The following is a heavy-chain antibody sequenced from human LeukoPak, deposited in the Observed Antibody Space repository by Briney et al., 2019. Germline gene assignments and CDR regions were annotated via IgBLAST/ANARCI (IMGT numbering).Heavy chain of an antibody. J-gene: IGHJ4*02. D-gene: IGHD6-6*01. V-gene: IGHV1-69*04. Sequence: GSSVKVSCKASGGTFSSYAISWVRQAPGQGLEWMGRIIPKLGIANYAQKFQGRVTITADKSTSTAYMELSSLRSEDTAVYYCASYSGSYDYWGQGTLVTVSS. CDR1: GGTFSSYA. CDR2: IIPKLGIA. CDR3: ASYSGSYDY.